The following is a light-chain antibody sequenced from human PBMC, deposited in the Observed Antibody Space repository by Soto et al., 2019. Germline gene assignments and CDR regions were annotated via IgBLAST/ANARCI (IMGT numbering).Light chain of an antibody. Sequence: IQMTQSPSSLSASLGDRVTITCRASQRITTYLNWYQQKPGNAPKLLITTSGTLQRGVPSRFSGSGSGTDFPPTITSLQREDFATYFCQHTYSTPYTFGQGTKLEIK. V-gene: IGKV1-39*01. CDR2: TSG. CDR3: QHTYSTPYT. J-gene: IGKJ2*01. CDR1: QRITTY.